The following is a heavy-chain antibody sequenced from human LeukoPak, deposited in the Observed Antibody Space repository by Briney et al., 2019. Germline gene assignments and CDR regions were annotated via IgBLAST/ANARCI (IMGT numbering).Heavy chain of an antibody. V-gene: IGHV3-23*01. D-gene: IGHD3-10*01. J-gene: IGHJ4*02. CDR2: ISGNGGDT. Sequence: PGGSLRLSCAASGFTFSSYGMSWVRQAPEKGLQWASAISGNGGDTYYTDSVKGRFTISRDNSKNTLYLQMNSLRAEDTAVYYCAKPPSGNYYPFDYWGQGTLVTVSS. CDR1: GFTFSSYG. CDR3: AKPPSGNYYPFDY.